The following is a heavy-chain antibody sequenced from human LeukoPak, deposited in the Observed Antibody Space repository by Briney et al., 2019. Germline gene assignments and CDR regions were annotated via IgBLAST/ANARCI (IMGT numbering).Heavy chain of an antibody. CDR1: GFTFRSFY. CDR2: VNENGREI. D-gene: IGHD4/OR15-4a*01. CDR3: ARRAGAYSHPYDY. Sequence: GGSLRLSCAASGFTFRSFYMSWVRQAPGKGLEWVAKVNENGREIYYADSVKGRFTISRDNSENTLYLQMNSLRAEDTAVYYCARRAGAYSHPYDYWGQGTLVTVSS. V-gene: IGHV3-7*03. J-gene: IGHJ4*02.